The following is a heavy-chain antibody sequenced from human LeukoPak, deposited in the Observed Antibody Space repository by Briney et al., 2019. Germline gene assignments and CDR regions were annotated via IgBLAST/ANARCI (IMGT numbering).Heavy chain of an antibody. CDR2: IYTSGST. CDR1: GGSISSYY. CDR3: ARDLEIFGVVIDIAYMDV. J-gene: IGHJ6*03. D-gene: IGHD3-3*01. V-gene: IGHV4-4*07. Sequence: PSETLSLTCTVSGGSISSYYWSWIRQPAGKGLEWIGRIYTSGSTNYNPSLKSRVTMSVDTSKNQFSLKLSSVTAADTAVYYCARDLEIFGVVIDIAYMDVWGKGTTVTVSS.